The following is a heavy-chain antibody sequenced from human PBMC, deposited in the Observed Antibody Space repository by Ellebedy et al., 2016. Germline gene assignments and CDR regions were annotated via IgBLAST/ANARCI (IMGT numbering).Heavy chain of an antibody. CDR3: AKAPYYYDSSGQLDY. CDR2: ISGSGGST. Sequence: GESLKISXAASGFSFSSYAMSWVRQAPGKGLEWVSAISGSGGSTYYADSVKGRFTISRDNSKNTLYLQMNSLRAEDTAVYYCAKAPYYYDSSGQLDYWGQGTLVTVSS. CDR1: GFSFSSYA. J-gene: IGHJ4*02. D-gene: IGHD3-22*01. V-gene: IGHV3-23*01.